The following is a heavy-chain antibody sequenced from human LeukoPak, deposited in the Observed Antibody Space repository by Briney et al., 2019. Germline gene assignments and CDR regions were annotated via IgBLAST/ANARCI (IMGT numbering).Heavy chain of an antibody. V-gene: IGHV1-69*13. CDR2: VIPIFGTA. CDR1: GGTFSSYA. CDR3: ARDIGCSSTSCPPSYYYGMDV. J-gene: IGHJ6*04. Sequence: GASEKVSCKASGGTFSSYAISWVRQAPGQGLEWMGGVIPIFGTANYAQKFQGRVTITADESTSTAYMELSSLRSEDTAVYYCARDIGCSSTSCPPSYYYGMDVWGKGTTVTVSS. D-gene: IGHD2-2*01.